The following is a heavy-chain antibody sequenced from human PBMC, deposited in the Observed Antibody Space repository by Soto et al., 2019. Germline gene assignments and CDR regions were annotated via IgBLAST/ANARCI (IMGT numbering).Heavy chain of an antibody. CDR1: GGTLNNYA. J-gene: IGHJ6*02. CDR2: LISMFGTP. Sequence: QVQLVQSGAEVRKPGSSVQVSCKASGGTLNNYAITWVRLAPGQGLEWMGRLISMFGTPDYAQKFQGRVTIAADEPTNTAYMEMTSLRSEDTDIYYCAAEENSHGGMDVWGQGTAVTVSS. CDR3: AAEENSHGGMDV. V-gene: IGHV1-69*18.